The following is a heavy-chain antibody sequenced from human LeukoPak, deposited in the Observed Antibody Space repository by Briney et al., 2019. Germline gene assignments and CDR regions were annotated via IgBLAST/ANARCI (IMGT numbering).Heavy chain of an antibody. V-gene: IGHV4-39*01. D-gene: IGHD3-22*01. CDR2: VYYSGIT. J-gene: IGHJ5*02. CDR3: ARQRGYHYDSTTNRFSDL. Sequence: SETLSLTCTVSGGSISSSSYYWGWIRQPPGKGLEWIGSVYYSGITYYNPSLKSRVSISVDTSKNQFSLRLSSVTAADAAVYYCARQRGYHYDSTTNRFSDLWGQGTRVTVSS. CDR1: GGSISSSSYY.